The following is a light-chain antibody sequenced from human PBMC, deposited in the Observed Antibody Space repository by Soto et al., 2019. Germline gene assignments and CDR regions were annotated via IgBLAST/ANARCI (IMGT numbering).Light chain of an antibody. CDR2: DVS. CDR3: CSYAGSYTHYV. CDR1: SSDVGGYNY. Sequence: QSALTQPRSVSGSPGQSITISCTGTSSDVGGYNYVSWYRQYPGKAPKLMIYDVSKRPSGVPDRFSGSKSGNTASLTISGLQADDEADYYCCSYAGSYTHYVFGTGTKLTVL. V-gene: IGLV2-11*01. J-gene: IGLJ1*01.